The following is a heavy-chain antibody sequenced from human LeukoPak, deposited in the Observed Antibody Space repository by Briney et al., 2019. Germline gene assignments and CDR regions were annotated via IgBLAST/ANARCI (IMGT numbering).Heavy chain of an antibody. CDR3: AREAAMVTPSFDY. D-gene: IGHD5-18*01. J-gene: IGHJ4*02. V-gene: IGHV3-30-3*01. Sequence: GGSLRLSCAASGFTFSSYAMHWVRQAPGKGLEWVAVISYDGSNKYYADFVKGRFTISRDNSKNTLYLQMNSLRAEDTAVYYCAREAAMVTPSFDYWGQGTLVTVSS. CDR1: GFTFSSYA. CDR2: ISYDGSNK.